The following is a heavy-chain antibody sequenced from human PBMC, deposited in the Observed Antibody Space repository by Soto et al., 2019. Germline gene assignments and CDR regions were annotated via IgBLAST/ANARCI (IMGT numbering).Heavy chain of an antibody. CDR1: GFTLDDYT. Sequence: GGSLRLSCAASGFTLDDYTMHWVRQAPGKGLEWVSLISWDGGSTYYADSVKGRFTISRDNSKNSLYLQMNSLRTEDTALYYCAKEGVRFRSRFFQDSGSYYDYWGQGTLVTVSS. V-gene: IGHV3-43*01. D-gene: IGHD1-26*01. J-gene: IGHJ4*02. CDR3: AKEGVRFRSRFFQDSGSYYDY. CDR2: ISWDGGST.